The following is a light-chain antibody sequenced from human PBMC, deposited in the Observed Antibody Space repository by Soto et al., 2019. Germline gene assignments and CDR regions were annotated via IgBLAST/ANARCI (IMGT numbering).Light chain of an antibody. CDR1: SSDVGGYNY. V-gene: IGLV2-14*01. CDR2: DVS. CDR3: SSYPSSITLEV. J-gene: IGLJ1*01. Sequence: QSVLTQPASVSGSPGQSITISCTGTSSDVGGYNYVSWYQQHPGKAPKLMIYDVSNRPSGVSNRFSGSKSGNTASLTIFGLKAEDEANYYCSSYPSSITLEVFGMGTKVTVL.